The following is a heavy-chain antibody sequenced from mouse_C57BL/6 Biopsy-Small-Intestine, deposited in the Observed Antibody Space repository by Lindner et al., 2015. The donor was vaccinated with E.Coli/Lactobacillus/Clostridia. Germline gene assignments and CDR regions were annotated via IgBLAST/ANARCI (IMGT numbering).Heavy chain of an antibody. V-gene: IGHV14-1*01. CDR1: GFNIKDFY. CDR3: MRGVRGYFDY. CDR2: IDPEDGDT. J-gene: IGHJ2*01. Sequence: VQLQESGAELVRPGASVKLSCTAAGFNIKDFYIHWVKQRPEQGLEWIGRIDPEDGDTEYVPKFQGKATMTADTSSNTAYLQFSSLTSEDTAVYYCMRGVRGYFDYWGQGTTLTVSS.